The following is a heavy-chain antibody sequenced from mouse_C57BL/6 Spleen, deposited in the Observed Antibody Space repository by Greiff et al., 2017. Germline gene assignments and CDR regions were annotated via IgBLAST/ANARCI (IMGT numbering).Heavy chain of an antibody. CDR3: AREGGGYFDV. Sequence: QVQLQQPGAELVKPGASVTLSCKASGYTFTSYWMHWVKQRPGQGLEWIGMIHPDSGSTNYNEKFKSKATLTVDKSSSTAYMQLSSLTSEDSAVYYCAREGGGYFDVWGTGTTVTVSS. J-gene: IGHJ1*03. CDR2: IHPDSGST. CDR1: GYTFTSYW. V-gene: IGHV1-64*01.